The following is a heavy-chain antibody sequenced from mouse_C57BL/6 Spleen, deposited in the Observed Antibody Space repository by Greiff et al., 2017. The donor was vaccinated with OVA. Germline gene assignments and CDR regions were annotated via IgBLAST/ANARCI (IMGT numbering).Heavy chain of an antibody. V-gene: IGHV1-22*01. CDR2: INPNNGGT. J-gene: IGHJ2*01. Sequence: EVQLQQSGPELVKPGASVKMSCKASGYTFTDYNMHWVKQSHGKSLEWIGYINPNNGGTSYNQKFKGKATLTVNKSSSTAYMELRSLTSEDSAVYYCARQFITTVVAPFDYWGQGTTLTVSS. CDR1: GYTFTDYN. D-gene: IGHD1-1*01. CDR3: ARQFITTVVAPFDY.